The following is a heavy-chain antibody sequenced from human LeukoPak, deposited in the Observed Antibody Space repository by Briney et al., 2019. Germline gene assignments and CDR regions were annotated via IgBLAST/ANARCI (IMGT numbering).Heavy chain of an antibody. CDR3: AKDYDSSGYIFDY. V-gene: IGHV3-23*01. CDR2: ISGSGGST. D-gene: IGHD3-22*01. J-gene: IGHJ4*02. Sequence: GGSLRLSCAASGFTFSSYAMSWVRQAPGKGLEWVSAISGSGGSTYYADSVKGRFTISRDNSKNTLYLQMNSLRAEDTAVYYCAKDYDSSGYIFDYWGQETLVTVSS. CDR1: GFTFSSYA.